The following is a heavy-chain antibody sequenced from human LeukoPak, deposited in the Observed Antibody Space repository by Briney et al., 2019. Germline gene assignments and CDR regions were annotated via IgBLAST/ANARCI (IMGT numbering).Heavy chain of an antibody. J-gene: IGHJ4*02. CDR1: GFTFSSYG. V-gene: IGHV3-21*01. CDR3: ARDRSTVTTWLDY. Sequence: GGSLRLSCAASGFTFSSYGMNWVRQAPGKGLEWVSSISSSSSYIYYADSVQGRFTITRDNAKNSLYLQMNSLRAEDTAVYYCARDRSTVTTWLDYWGQGTLVTVSS. CDR2: ISSSSSYI. D-gene: IGHD4-17*01.